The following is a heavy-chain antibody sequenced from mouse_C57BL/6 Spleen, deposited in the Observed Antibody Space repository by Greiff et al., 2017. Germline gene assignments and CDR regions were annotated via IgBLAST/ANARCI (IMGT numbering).Heavy chain of an antibody. V-gene: IGHV6-3*01. D-gene: IGHD1-1*01. J-gene: IGHJ2*01. CDR2: IRLKTDNYAT. CDR1: GFTFSNYW. Sequence: EVKLVESGGGLVQPGGSMKLSCVASGFTFSNYWMNWVRQSPEKGLEWVAQIRLKTDNYATHYAESVKGRFTISRDDSKSSVYLQMNSLRAEDTGIYYCTASYYYGSSYFDCWGQGTTLTVSS. CDR3: TASYYYGSSYFDC.